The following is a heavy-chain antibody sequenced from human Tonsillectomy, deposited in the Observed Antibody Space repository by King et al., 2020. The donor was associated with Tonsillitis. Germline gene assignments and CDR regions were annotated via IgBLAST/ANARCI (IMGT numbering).Heavy chain of an antibody. D-gene: IGHD3-16*01. CDR2: IWSDGGNK. Sequence: HVQLVESGGGVVQPGTSLRLSCAASGFSFRNYGMHWVRQAPGKGLEWVSLIWSDGGNKFYADSVKGRFTISRDNSKNTLFLQMNSLRADDTAAYYCARSRGESNYIDYWGQGTLVTVSS. CDR1: GFSFRNYG. J-gene: IGHJ4*02. CDR3: ARSRGESNYIDY. V-gene: IGHV3-33*01.